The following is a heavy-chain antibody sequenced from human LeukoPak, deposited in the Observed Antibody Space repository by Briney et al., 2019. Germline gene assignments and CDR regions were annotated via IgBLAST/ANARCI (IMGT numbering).Heavy chain of an antibody. V-gene: IGHV3-7*01. CDR3: ARDGGIIRFGGQDV. CDR2: MNRDGSEK. Sequence: GRSLRLSCAASGFTFSSYGMHWVRQAPGKGLEWVANMNRDGSEKNYVDSIKGRFTISRDNAANSLYLQMNSLRVEDTAVYYCARDGGIIRFGGQDVWGQGTTVIVS. D-gene: IGHD3-16*01. CDR1: GFTFSSYG. J-gene: IGHJ6*02.